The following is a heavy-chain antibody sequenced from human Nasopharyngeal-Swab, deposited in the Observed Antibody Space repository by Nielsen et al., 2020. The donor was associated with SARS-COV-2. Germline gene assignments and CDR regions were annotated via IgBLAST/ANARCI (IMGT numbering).Heavy chain of an antibody. Sequence: GESLKISCAASGFTFSSYAMHWVRQAPGKGLEWVAVISYDGSNKYYADSVKGRFTISRDNSKNTLYLQMNSLRAEDTAVYYCARLFLGTDVWGQGTTVTVSS. V-gene: IGHV3-30-3*01. J-gene: IGHJ6*02. CDR1: GFTFSSYA. CDR3: ARLFLGTDV. D-gene: IGHD2-21*01. CDR2: ISYDGSNK.